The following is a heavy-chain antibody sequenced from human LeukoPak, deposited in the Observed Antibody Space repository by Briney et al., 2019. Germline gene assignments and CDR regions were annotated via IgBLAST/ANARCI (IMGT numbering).Heavy chain of an antibody. V-gene: IGHV3-74*01. CDR3: ARVAYDSSGYYHHYFDY. J-gene: IGHJ4*02. D-gene: IGHD3-22*01. Sequence: PGGSLRLSCAASGFTFSSYWMHWGRQAPGKGLVWVSRINSDGSSTSYADSVKGRFTISRDNAKNTLYLQMNSLRAEDTAVYYCARVAYDSSGYYHHYFDYWGQGTLVTVSS. CDR1: GFTFSSYW. CDR2: INSDGSST.